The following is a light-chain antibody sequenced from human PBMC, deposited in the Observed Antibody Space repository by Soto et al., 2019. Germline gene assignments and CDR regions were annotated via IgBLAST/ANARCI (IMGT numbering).Light chain of an antibody. Sequence: EVVLTQSPGTLSLSPGERATLSCRASQSVSNNYLAWYQQKPGQAPRLLIFGSSDRATGIPDRFSGSGSGTDFTLTISRLEPEDFATYYCLQDYNYPLTFGPGTKVDIK. CDR1: QSVSNNY. J-gene: IGKJ3*01. CDR2: GSS. CDR3: LQDYNYPLT. V-gene: IGKV3-20*01.